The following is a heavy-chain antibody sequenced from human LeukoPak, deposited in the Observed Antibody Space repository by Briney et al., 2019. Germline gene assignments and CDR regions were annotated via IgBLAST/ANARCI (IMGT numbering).Heavy chain of an antibody. J-gene: IGHJ6*04. CDR2: INPSGGST. Sequence: ASVKVSGKASGYTFTSYYMHWVRQAPGQGLEWMGIINPSGGSTSYAQKFQGRVTMTRDTSTSTVYMELSSLRSEDTAVYYCARENSGYHYYYYYGMDVWGKGTTVTVSS. CDR3: ARENSGYHYYYYYGMDV. D-gene: IGHD5-12*01. V-gene: IGHV1-46*01. CDR1: GYTFTSYY.